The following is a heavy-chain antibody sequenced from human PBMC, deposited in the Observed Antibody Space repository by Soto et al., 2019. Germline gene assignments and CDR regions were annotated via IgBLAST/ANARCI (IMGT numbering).Heavy chain of an antibody. D-gene: IGHD3-3*01. V-gene: IGHV3-23*01. Sequence: GGSLRLSCAASGFSFGSYALRWFRQAPGKGLEWVSTISGSDGKTFYADSVKGRFSISRDTSQSTLYLQMNSLRADDTAMYYCARWSYLDYWGQGTRVTVSS. J-gene: IGHJ4*02. CDR1: GFSFGSYA. CDR3: ARWSYLDY. CDR2: ISGSDGKT.